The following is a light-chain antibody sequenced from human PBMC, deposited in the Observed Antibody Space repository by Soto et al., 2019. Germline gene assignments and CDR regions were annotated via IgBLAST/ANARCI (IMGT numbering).Light chain of an antibody. Sequence: EIVLTQSPGTLSFSPGERATLTCRASQSVSSSYLAWFQQKPGQAPRLLIYDAPSRATGVPDRFSGSGSGTDFTLTISRLEPEDFAVYYCHQYGGSPGTLGQGTKVDIK. CDR3: HQYGGSPGT. V-gene: IGKV3-20*01. J-gene: IGKJ1*01. CDR2: DAP. CDR1: QSVSSSY.